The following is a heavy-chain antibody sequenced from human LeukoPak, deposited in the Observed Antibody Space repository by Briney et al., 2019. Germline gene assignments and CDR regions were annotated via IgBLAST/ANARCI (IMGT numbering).Heavy chain of an antibody. V-gene: IGHV1-69*05. CDR3: ARIAARLQNWFDP. CDR2: IIPIFGTA. CDR1: GGTFISHA. J-gene: IGHJ5*02. D-gene: IGHD6-6*01. Sequence: GSSVKVSCKASGGTFISHAISWVRQAPGQGLEWMGGIIPIFGTANYAQKFQGRVTITTDESTSTAYMELSSLRSEDTAVYYCARIAARLQNWFDPWGQGTLVTVSS.